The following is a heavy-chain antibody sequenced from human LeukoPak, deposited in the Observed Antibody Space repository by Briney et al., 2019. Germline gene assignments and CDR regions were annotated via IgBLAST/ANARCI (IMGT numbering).Heavy chain of an antibody. CDR1: GYTFISYG. J-gene: IGHJ4*02. CDR3: ARDLKWVGDYGVFDY. CDR2: ISAYNGNT. V-gene: IGHV1-18*01. Sequence: ASVKVSCKASGYTFISYGISWVRQAPGQGLEWMGWISAYNGNTNYAQKLQGRVTMTTDTSTSTAYMELRSLRSDDTAVYYCARDLKWVGDYGVFDYWGQGTLVTVSS. D-gene: IGHD4-17*01.